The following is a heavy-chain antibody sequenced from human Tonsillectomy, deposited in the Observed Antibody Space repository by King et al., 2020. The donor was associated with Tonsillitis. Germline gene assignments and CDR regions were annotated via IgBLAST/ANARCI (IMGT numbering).Heavy chain of an antibody. D-gene: IGHD6-19*01. V-gene: IGHV3-23*04. J-gene: IGHJ2*01. CDR1: GFTFSSYA. CDR2: ISGSGGSR. CDR3: AKEAVAPSYWYFDL. Sequence: VQLVESGRNLVQPGGSLRLSCAASGFTFSSYAMSWVRQAPGKGLEWVSAISGSGGSRYYADSVKRRFTISRDNSKKMLYLQMNSLRAEDTAVYYCAKEAVAPSYWYFDLWGRGTLVTVSS.